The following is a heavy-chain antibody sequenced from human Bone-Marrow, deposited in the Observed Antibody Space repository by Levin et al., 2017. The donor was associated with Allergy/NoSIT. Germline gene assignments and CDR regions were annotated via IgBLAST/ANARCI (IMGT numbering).Heavy chain of an antibody. V-gene: IGHV3-30-3*01. Sequence: GGSLRLSCAASGFTFSTYSMHWVRQAPGRGLEWLTVITYNGNTKVYADSVKGRFTISRDNSQNTLFLQLNNLRVEDTALYYCGRDGGRAAAGTVDYWGQGTPVTVSS. D-gene: IGHD6-13*01. J-gene: IGHJ4*02. CDR3: GRDGGRAAAGTVDY. CDR1: GFTFSTYS. CDR2: ITYNGNTK.